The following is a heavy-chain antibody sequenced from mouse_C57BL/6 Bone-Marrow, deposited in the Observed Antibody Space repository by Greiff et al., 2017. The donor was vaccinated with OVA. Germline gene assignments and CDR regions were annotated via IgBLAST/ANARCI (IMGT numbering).Heavy chain of an antibody. V-gene: IGHV14-4*01. CDR2: IDPENGDT. CDR1: GFNIKDDY. D-gene: IGHD1-1*01. Sequence: EVQLQQSGAELVRPGASVKLSCTASGFNIKDDYMHWVKQRPEQGLEWIGWIDPENGDTEYASKFQGKATITADTSSNTAYLQLSSLTSEDTAVYYCTTSFITTVGGFAYWGQGTLVTVSA. J-gene: IGHJ3*01. CDR3: TTSFITTVGGFAY.